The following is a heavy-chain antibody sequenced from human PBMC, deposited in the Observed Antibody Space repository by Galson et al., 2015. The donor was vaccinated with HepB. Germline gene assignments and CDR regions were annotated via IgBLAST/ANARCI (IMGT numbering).Heavy chain of an antibody. J-gene: IGHJ4*02. V-gene: IGHV3-20*01. Sequence: SLRLSCAASGFTFDDYGMSWVRQAPGKGLEWVSGINWNGGSTGYADSVKGRFTISRDNAKNSLYLQMNSLRAEDTALYHCARSIGYCSGGSCHYYFDYWGQGTLVTVSS. CDR2: INWNGGST. CDR3: ARSIGYCSGGSCHYYFDY. D-gene: IGHD2-15*01. CDR1: GFTFDDYG.